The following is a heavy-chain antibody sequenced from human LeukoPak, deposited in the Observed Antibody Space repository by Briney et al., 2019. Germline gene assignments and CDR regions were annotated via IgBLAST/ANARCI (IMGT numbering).Heavy chain of an antibody. CDR1: GYSFTSYW. CDR2: IYPGDSDT. J-gene: IGHJ4*02. D-gene: IGHD6-19*01. CDR3: ARQRGPYSSGWYSDY. Sequence: GESLKISCKGSGYSFTSYWIGWVRQMPGKGLEWMGIIYPGDSDTRYSPSFQGQVTISADKSISTAYLQWSSLKASDTAMHYCARQRGPYSSGWYSDYWGQGTLVTVSS. V-gene: IGHV5-51*01.